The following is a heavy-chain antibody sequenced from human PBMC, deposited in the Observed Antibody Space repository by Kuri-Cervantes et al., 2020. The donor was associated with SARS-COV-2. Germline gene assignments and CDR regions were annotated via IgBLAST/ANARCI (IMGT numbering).Heavy chain of an antibody. CDR1: GGSVTSAGYS. D-gene: IGHD1-26*01. CDR3: ARDNILFSGSGFDT. Sequence: SQTLSLTCVVSGGSVTSAGYSWNWIRQSPGKALEWLGFISHSGSTEYTPFLKSRLAISVDKAKNQVSLKVTSVSAADTAVYYCARDNILFSGSGFDTWGQGALVTVSS. J-gene: IGHJ5*02. CDR2: ISHSGST. V-gene: IGHV4-30-2*06.